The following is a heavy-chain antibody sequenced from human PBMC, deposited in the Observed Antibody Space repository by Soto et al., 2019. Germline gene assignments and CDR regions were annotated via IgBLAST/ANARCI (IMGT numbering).Heavy chain of an antibody. J-gene: IGHJ4*02. CDR2: ISGSGGST. CDR3: ARGFSAGKGSTPDF. V-gene: IGHV3-23*01. Sequence: GGSLRLSCAASGFTFSSFAMSWVRQAPGKVLDWVSAISGSGGSTYSADSVKGRFTISRDNSKNTLYLQMSSLRAEDTAVYYCARGFSAGKGSTPDFWGQGSLVTVSS. D-gene: IGHD6-13*01. CDR1: GFTFSSFA.